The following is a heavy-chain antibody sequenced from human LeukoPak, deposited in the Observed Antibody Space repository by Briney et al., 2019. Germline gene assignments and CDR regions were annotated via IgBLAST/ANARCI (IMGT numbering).Heavy chain of an antibody. CDR3: ARKGAGTSASHFDY. CDR2: ISSSSSYI. J-gene: IGHJ4*02. D-gene: IGHD6-19*01. CDR1: GFTFDDYG. Sequence: GGSLRLSCAASGFTFDDYGMSWVRQAPGKGLGWVSSISSSSSYIHYADAVKGRFTISRDNAKNSLYLQMNSLRAEDTAVYYCARKGAGTSASHFDYWGQGTLVTVSS. V-gene: IGHV3-21*01.